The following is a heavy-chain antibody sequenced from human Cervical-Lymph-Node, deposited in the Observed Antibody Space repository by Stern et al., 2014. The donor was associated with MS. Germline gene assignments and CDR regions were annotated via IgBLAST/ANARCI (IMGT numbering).Heavy chain of an antibody. CDR1: GYTFTSYG. Sequence: QMKLVQYGAEVKKSGASAKVSCKASGYTFTSYGISWVRQAHGQELERLGWISAYNGNTNYAQKLQGRVTRTTDTSTSTAYMELRSLRSDDTAVYYCARGLLGSENAFDIGGQGTMVTVSS. D-gene: IGHD2-15*01. CDR2: ISAYNGNT. CDR3: ARGLLGSENAFDI. V-gene: IGHV1-18*01. J-gene: IGHJ3*02.